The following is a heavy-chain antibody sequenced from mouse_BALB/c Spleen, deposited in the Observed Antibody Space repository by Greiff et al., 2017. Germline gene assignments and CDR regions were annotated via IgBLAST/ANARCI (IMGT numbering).Heavy chain of an antibody. Sequence: EVKLVESGGGLVQPGGSMKLSCVASGFTFSNYWMNWVRQSPEKGLEWVAEIRLKSNNYATHYAESVKGRFTISRDDSKSSVYLQMNNLRAEDTGIYYCTRELGLTWYFDYWGQGTTLTVSS. CDR2: IRLKSNNYAT. D-gene: IGHD4-1*01. V-gene: IGHV6-6*02. CDR3: TRELGLTWYFDY. CDR1: GFTFSNYW. J-gene: IGHJ2*01.